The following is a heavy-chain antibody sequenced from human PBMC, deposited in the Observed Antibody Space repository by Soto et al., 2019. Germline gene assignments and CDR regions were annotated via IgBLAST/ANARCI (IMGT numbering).Heavy chain of an antibody. CDR1: GGTFSSYA. V-gene: IGHV1-69*13. CDR3: ARVYYDSSGYSRVGDAFDI. J-gene: IGHJ3*02. CDR2: IIPIFGTA. Sequence: ASVKVSCKASGGTFSSYAISWVRQAPGQGLEWMGGIIPIFGTANYAQKFQGRVTITADESTSTAYIELSSLRSEDTAVYYCARVYYDSSGYSRVGDAFDIWGQGTMVTVSS. D-gene: IGHD3-22*01.